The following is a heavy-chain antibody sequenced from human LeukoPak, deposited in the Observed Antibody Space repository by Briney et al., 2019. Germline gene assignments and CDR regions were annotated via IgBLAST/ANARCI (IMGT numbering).Heavy chain of an antibody. Sequence: GGSLRLSCAASGFTFSSYGMHWVRQAPGKGLEWVAVISYDGSNKYYADSVKGRFTISRDNSKNTLYLQMNSLRAEDTAVYYCARDPGSTNYYFDYWGQGTLVTVPS. V-gene: IGHV3-30*03. CDR2: ISYDGSNK. CDR1: GFTFSSYG. D-gene: IGHD5/OR15-5a*01. CDR3: ARDPGSTNYYFDY. J-gene: IGHJ4*02.